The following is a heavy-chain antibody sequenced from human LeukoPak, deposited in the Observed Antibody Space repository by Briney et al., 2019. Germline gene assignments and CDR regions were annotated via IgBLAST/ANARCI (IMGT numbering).Heavy chain of an antibody. CDR3: ARDKGGGHIDY. CDR2: IYYSGST. Sequence: SETLSLTCTVSGGSISSYSWSWIRQPPGKGLEWIGYIYYSGSTYYNPSLKSRVTISVDTSKNQFSLKLSSVTAADTAVYYCARDKGGGHIDYWGQGTLVTVSS. J-gene: IGHJ4*02. V-gene: IGHV4-59*06. CDR1: GGSISSYS. D-gene: IGHD3-16*01.